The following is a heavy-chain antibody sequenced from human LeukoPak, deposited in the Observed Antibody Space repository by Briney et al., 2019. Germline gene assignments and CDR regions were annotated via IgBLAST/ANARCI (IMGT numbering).Heavy chain of an antibody. Sequence: PGGSLRLSPAASGFTFSNTWIACVRQAPGKGLEWVANINQDGGTRQYADSVRGRFPISRDNAKNSLYLEMNSLRAEDTGLYHCARHMKGNLRCWREGTWVSVSS. CDR1: GFTFSNTW. CDR3: ARHMKGNLRC. D-gene: IGHD4-23*01. CDR2: INQDGGTR. J-gene: IGHJ4*02. V-gene: IGHV3-7*01.